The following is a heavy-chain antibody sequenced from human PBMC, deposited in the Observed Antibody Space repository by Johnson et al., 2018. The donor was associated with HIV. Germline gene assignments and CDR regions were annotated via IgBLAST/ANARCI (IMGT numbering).Heavy chain of an antibody. Sequence: QVQLVESGGGVVQPGGSLRLSCAVSGFTFSNFAMHWVRQAPGKGLEYVSAISGSGGSTYYADSVKGRFTISRDNSKNTLYLQMNSLRAEDTAVYYCAKDRLVGATGDAFDIWGQGTMVTVSS. J-gene: IGHJ3*02. CDR2: ISGSGGST. V-gene: IGHV3-64*04. D-gene: IGHD1-26*01. CDR3: AKDRLVGATGDAFDI. CDR1: GFTFSNFA.